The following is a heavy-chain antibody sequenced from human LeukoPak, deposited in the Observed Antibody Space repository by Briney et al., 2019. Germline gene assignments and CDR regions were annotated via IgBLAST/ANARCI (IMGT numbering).Heavy chain of an antibody. Sequence: ASVKVSCKASGYTFTSYAMHWVRQAPGQRLEWMGWINAGNGNTEYSQKFQGRVTITRDTSASTAYMELSSLRSEDTAVYYCARDREFIPMDVWGQGTTVTVSS. D-gene: IGHD3-10*01. CDR1: GYTFTSYA. J-gene: IGHJ6*02. CDR2: INAGNGNT. V-gene: IGHV1-3*01. CDR3: ARDREFIPMDV.